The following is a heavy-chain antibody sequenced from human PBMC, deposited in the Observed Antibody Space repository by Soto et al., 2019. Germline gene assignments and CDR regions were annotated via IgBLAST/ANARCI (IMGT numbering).Heavy chain of an antibody. D-gene: IGHD3-3*01. Sequence: PGESLKISFKGSGYSFTSYLISWVRQMPEKGLEWMGRIDPSDSYNNYSPSFQAHVNISADKSISTAYLQWSSLKASDTAMYYCARTIFYDGMYGVGQGSTVTLSS. CDR3: ARTIFYDGMYG. V-gene: IGHV5-10-1*01. CDR2: IDPSDSYN. J-gene: IGHJ6*01. CDR1: GYSFTSYL.